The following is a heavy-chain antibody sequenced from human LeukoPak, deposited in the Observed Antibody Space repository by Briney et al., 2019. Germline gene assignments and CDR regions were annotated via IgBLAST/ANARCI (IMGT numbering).Heavy chain of an antibody. D-gene: IGHD5-12*01. CDR1: GGTFSSYA. CDR3: ARGWYSGYDFDY. Sequence: GASVKVSCKASGGTFSSYAISWVRQAPGQGLGWMGGIIPIFGTANYAQKFQGRVTITADESTSTAYMELSSLRSEDTAVYYCARGWYSGYDFDYWGQGTLVTVSS. V-gene: IGHV1-69*13. CDR2: IIPIFGTA. J-gene: IGHJ4*02.